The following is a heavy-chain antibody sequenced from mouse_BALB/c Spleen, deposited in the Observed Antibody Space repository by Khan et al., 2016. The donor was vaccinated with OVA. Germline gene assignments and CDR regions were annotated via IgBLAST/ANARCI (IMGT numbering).Heavy chain of an antibody. CDR2: ISSGGST. Sequence: EVKLVESGGGLVKPGGSLKLSCAASGFTFSNYAMSWVRQTPEKRLEWVASISSGGSTYYPDSVKGRFTISRDNDRNILYLQMSSRRSEDTAIYDCARDYWFTYWGQGTLVTVSA. J-gene: IGHJ3*01. CDR1: GFTFSNYA. CDR3: ARDYWFTY. V-gene: IGHV5-6-5*01.